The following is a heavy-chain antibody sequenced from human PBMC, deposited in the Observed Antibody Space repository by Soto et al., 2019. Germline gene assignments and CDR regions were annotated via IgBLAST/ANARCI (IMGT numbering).Heavy chain of an antibody. CDR2: VYHSGST. Sequence: SETLSLTCTVSGGYIIGYYWSWIRQPPGKRLEWIGYVYHSGSTKYNPSLKSRVTISIDTSKNQLSLKLNPVTAADTAVSCCARAVEEWALPDYRGQGTLVTVSS. J-gene: IGHJ4*02. CDR3: ARAVEEWALPDY. D-gene: IGHD1-26*01. CDR1: GGYIIGYY. V-gene: IGHV4-59*01.